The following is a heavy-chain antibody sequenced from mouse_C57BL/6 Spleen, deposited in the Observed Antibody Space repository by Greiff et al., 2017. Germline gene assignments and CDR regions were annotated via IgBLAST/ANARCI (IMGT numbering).Heavy chain of an antibody. CDR3: ARFTTVVAGDAMDY. J-gene: IGHJ4*01. CDR1: GFTFRDYY. Sequence: EVKLMESEGGLVQPGSSMKLSCTASGFTFRDYYMAWVRQVPEKGLEWVANINYDGSSTYYLDSLKSRFIISRDNAKNILYLQMSSLKSEDTATYYCARFTTVVAGDAMDYWGQGTSVTVSS. D-gene: IGHD1-1*01. V-gene: IGHV5-16*01. CDR2: INYDGSST.